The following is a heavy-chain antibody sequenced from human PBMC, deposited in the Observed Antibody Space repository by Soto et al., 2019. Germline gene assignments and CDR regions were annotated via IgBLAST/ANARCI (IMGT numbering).Heavy chain of an antibody. J-gene: IGHJ4*02. Sequence: QVQLVQSGAEEKKPGASVKVSCKASGYTFTSYAMHWVRQAPGQRLEWMGWINAGNGNTKYSQKFQGRVTITRDTSASTGYMELSSLGSEDRAVYYCGRSIGVVSALDYWGQGTLVTVSS. CDR3: GRSIGVVSALDY. CDR1: GYTFTSYA. D-gene: IGHD2-21*01. CDR2: INAGNGNT. V-gene: IGHV1-3*05.